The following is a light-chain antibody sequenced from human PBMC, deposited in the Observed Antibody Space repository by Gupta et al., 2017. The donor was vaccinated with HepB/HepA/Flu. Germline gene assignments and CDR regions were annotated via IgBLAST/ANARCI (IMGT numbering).Light chain of an antibody. CDR2: AAS. Sequence: DIQMTQSPSSLSASVGDRVTITCRASQSISSYLNWYQQKPGKATKLLIYAASSLQSGVPSRFSGSGSGTDFTLTISSLQPEDFATYYCQQRYSTRTFGQGTKVEIK. CDR1: QSISSY. V-gene: IGKV1-39*01. CDR3: QQRYSTRT. J-gene: IGKJ1*01.